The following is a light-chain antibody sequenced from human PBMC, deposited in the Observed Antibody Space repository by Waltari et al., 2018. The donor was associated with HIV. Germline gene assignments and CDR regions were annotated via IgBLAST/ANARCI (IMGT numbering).Light chain of an antibody. Sequence: EVVLTQSPGTLSVSPGERVTISCRASQALPTCRLAWYQQKPCQAPKLFLYGLSSRATDVSYRFSATGSGTEFTLTINRLEPEDFAVYYCQHYATSPPTCIFGQGTRLEI. J-gene: IGKJ2*02. V-gene: IGKV3-20*01. CDR1: QALPTCR. CDR2: GLS. CDR3: QHYATSPPTCI.